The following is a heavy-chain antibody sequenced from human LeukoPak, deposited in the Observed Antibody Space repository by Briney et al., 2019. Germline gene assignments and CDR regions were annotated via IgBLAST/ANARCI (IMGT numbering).Heavy chain of an antibody. Sequence: RGGSLRLSCAASGFTFSSYAMHWVRPAPGKGLEWVAVISYDGSNKYYAVSVKGRFTISRDNSKNTLYLQMNSLRAEDTAVYYCARDLADSSSWSDYWGQGTLVTVSS. J-gene: IGHJ4*02. CDR2: ISYDGSNK. CDR1: GFTFSSYA. V-gene: IGHV3-30-3*01. CDR3: ARDLADSSSWSDY. D-gene: IGHD6-13*01.